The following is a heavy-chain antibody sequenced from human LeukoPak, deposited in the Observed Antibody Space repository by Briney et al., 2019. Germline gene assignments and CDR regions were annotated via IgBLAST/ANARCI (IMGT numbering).Heavy chain of an antibody. D-gene: IGHD1-14*01. CDR1: GFSFSSYA. J-gene: IGHJ4*02. CDR2: ISASGGNT. CDR3: AKLYGSSRNLDY. Sequence: GGSLRLSCAASGFSFSSYAMSWVRQAPGKGLEWVSTISASGGNTYYADSVKGRFTISRDTSKNTLYLQMNSLRAEDTAVYYCAKLYGSSRNLDYWGQGTLVTVFS. V-gene: IGHV3-23*01.